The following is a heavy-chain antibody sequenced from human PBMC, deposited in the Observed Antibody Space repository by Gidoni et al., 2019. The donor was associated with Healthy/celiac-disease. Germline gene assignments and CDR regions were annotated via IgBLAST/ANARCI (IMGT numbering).Heavy chain of an antibody. CDR1: GGTFSSYA. CDR2: IIPIFGTA. Sequence: QVQLVQSGAEVKKPGSSVKVSCKASGGTFSSYAISWVRQAPGQGLEWMGGIIPIFGTANYAQKFQGRVTITADESTSTAYMELSSLRSEDTAVYYCARGEIVATGPNYYYYYMDVWGKGTTVTVSS. D-gene: IGHD5-12*01. V-gene: IGHV1-69*01. CDR3: ARGEIVATGPNYYYYYMDV. J-gene: IGHJ6*03.